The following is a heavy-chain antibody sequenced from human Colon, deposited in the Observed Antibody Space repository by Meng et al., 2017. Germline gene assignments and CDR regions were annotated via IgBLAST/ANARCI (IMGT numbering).Heavy chain of an antibody. V-gene: IGHV4-4*02. CDR2: VYYTGSA. CDR3: ARGRGSYSSIDF. Sequence: QVQLQESGPGLVKPSGTLSLTCAVSGGSISSSNWWSWVRQPPGKGLEWIGYVYYTGSANYNPSLKSRVTISVDTSKNHFSLNLTSVTAADTAVYYCARGRGSYSSIDFWGQGTLVTVSS. D-gene: IGHD1-26*01. CDR1: GGSISSSNW. J-gene: IGHJ4*02.